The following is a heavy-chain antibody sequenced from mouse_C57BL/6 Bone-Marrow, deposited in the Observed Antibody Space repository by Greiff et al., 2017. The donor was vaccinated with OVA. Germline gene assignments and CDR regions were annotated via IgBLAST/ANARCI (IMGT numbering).Heavy chain of an antibody. CDR3: TRFVTPTVYYFDY. Sequence: EVQLQESGTVLARPGASVKMSCKTSGYTFTSSWMHWVKQRPGQGLEWIGAIYPGNSDTSYNQKFKGKAKLTAVTSASTADMELSSLTNEDSAVYYCTRFVTPTVYYFDYWGQGTTLTVSS. CDR1: GYTFTSSW. V-gene: IGHV1-5*01. J-gene: IGHJ2*01. CDR2: IYPGNSDT. D-gene: IGHD1-2*01.